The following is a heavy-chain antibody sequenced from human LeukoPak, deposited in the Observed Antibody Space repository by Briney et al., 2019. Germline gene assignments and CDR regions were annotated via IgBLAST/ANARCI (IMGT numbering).Heavy chain of an antibody. CDR2: IIPILGIA. CDR3: ARPGTLLYDRKYFQH. D-gene: IGHD1-14*01. J-gene: IGHJ1*01. Sequence: SVKVSCKASGGTFSSYTISWVRQAPGQGLEWMGRIIPILGIANYAQKFQGRVTITADKSTSTAYMELSSLRSEDTAVYYCARPGTLLYDRKYFQHWGQGTLVTVSS. V-gene: IGHV1-69*02. CDR1: GGTFSSYT.